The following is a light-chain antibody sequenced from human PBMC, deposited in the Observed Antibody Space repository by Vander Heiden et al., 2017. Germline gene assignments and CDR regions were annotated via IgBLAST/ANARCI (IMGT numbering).Light chain of an antibody. CDR1: QSIGIY. V-gene: IGKV1-39*01. CDR3: QPST. CDR2: AAS. Sequence: DIQTTQSPSPPSASVGDSVIITCRARQSIGIYLNWYQHKPGRAPKLLIYAASSLQSGIPSRFSGSGSVTDFTLAISSLQPEDSATYYSQPSTFGQGTKVEI. J-gene: IGKJ2*01.